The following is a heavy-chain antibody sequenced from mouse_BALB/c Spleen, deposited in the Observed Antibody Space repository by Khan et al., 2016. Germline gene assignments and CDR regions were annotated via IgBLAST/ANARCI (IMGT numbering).Heavy chain of an antibody. CDR3: ARGGLGYAWFAY. J-gene: IGHJ3*01. CDR1: GYAFSSSW. Sequence: QVQLKQSGPELVKPGASVKISCKASGYAFSSSWMNWVKQRPGQGLEWIGRIYPGDGDTNYNGKFKGKATLTADKSSSTAYMQLSRLTSVASEVYFCARGGLGYAWFAYWGQGTLVTVSA. V-gene: IGHV1-82*01. D-gene: IGHD2-14*01. CDR2: IYPGDGDT.